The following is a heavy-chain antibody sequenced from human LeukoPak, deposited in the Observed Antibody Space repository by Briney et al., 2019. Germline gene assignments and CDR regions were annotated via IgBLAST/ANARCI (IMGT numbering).Heavy chain of an antibody. J-gene: IGHJ4*02. V-gene: IGHV4-59*01. CDR1: GGSISSYY. CDR3: ARSAIAARLWFDY. Sequence: SETLSLTCTVSGGSISSYYWSWIRQPPGKGLDWIGYIYYSGSTNYNPSLKSRVTISVDTSKNQFSLKLSSVTAADTAVYYCARSAIAARLWFDYWGQGTLVTVSS. CDR2: IYYSGST. D-gene: IGHD6-6*01.